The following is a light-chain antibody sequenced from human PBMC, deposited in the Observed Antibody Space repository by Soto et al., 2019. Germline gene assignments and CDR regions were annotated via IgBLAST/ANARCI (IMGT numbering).Light chain of an antibody. Sequence: EIVMTQSPATLSVSPGERATLSCRASQSVSSNLAWYQQKPGQPPRLLIYVASTRATGIPARFSGSGSGTEFTLTISSLQSEDFAVYYCQQYNFWPQTFGQGTRWIS. V-gene: IGKV3-15*01. CDR3: QQYNFWPQT. CDR1: QSVSSN. J-gene: IGKJ1*01. CDR2: VAS.